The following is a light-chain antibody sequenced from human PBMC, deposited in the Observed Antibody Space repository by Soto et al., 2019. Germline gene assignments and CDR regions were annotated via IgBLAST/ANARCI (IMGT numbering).Light chain of an antibody. CDR1: ISNIGAGYD. CDR3: QSYDSSLSGRVV. CDR2: GNS. J-gene: IGLJ2*01. Sequence: QAVVTQPPSVSGAPGQRVTISCTGSISNIGAGYDVHWYQQLPGTAPKLLIYGNSNRPSGVPDRFSGSKSGTSASLAITGLQAEDEADYYCQSYDSSLSGRVVFGGGTKLTVL. V-gene: IGLV1-40*01.